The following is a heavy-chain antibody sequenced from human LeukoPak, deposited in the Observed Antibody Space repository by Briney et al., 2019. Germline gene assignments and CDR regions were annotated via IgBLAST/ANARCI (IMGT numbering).Heavy chain of an antibody. D-gene: IGHD3-22*01. CDR2: INPSGGST. CDR1: GYTFTNYY. Sequence: ASVKVSCKASGYTFTNYYMHWVRQAPGQGLEWMGIINPSGGSTSYAQRFQGRVTMTRDTSISTAYMELSRLRSDGTAVYYCAKSVDMIVYWGQGTLVTVSS. CDR3: AKSVDMIVY. V-gene: IGHV1-46*01. J-gene: IGHJ4*02.